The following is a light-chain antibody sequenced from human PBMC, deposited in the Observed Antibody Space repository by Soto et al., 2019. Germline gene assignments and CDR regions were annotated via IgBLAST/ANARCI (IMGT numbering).Light chain of an antibody. CDR2: GAS. Sequence: EIVMTQSPVTLSESPGEGVTLSGRASQSVSNSLAWCQQKPGQAPRLLIYGASTRATGLPARFSGSGSGTEFTLTISTLQSEDFAVYYCQQYKNWPPWTFGQGTKVEIK. CDR3: QQYKNWPPWT. CDR1: QSVSNS. J-gene: IGKJ1*01. V-gene: IGKV3-15*01.